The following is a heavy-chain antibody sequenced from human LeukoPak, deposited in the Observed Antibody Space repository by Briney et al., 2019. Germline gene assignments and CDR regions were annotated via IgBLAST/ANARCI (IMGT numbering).Heavy chain of an antibody. J-gene: IGHJ4*02. V-gene: IGHV1-69*06. CDR1: GGTFSSYA. Sequence: SVKVSCKASGGTFSSYAISWVRQAPGQGLEWMGGIIPIFGTANYAQKFQGRVTMTEDTSTDTAYMELSSLRSEDTAVYYCATTPRVVPAIRTYLYWGQGTLVTVSS. CDR2: IIPIFGTA. CDR3: ATTPRVVPAIRTYLY. D-gene: IGHD2-2*01.